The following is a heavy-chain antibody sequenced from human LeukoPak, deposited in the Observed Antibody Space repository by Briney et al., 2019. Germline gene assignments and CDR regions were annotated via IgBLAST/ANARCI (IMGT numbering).Heavy chain of an antibody. J-gene: IGHJ4*02. CDR3: ARVLPVASRDY. V-gene: IGHV3-7*01. D-gene: IGHD2-2*01. CDR2: IKQDGSDK. CDR1: GFTFSTYW. Sequence: GGSLRLSCAASGFTFSTYWMSWVRQAPGKGLEWVANIKQDGSDKFYVDSVKGRFTISRDNAKNSMYLQMNSLRAEDTAVYYCARVLPVASRDYWGQGTLVTVPS.